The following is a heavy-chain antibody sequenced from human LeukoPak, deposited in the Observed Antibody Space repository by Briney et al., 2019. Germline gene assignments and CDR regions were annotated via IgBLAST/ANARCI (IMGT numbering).Heavy chain of an antibody. J-gene: IGHJ3*02. CDR2: ISYDGSNK. CDR1: GFTFSSYA. CDR3: ARAINGAFDI. V-gene: IGHV3-30-3*01. Sequence: GRSLRLSCAASGFTFSSYAMHWVRQAPGKGLEWVAVISYDGSNKYYADSVKGRFTISRDNSKNTLYLQMNSLRAEDTAVYYCARAINGAFDIWGQGTMVTVSS.